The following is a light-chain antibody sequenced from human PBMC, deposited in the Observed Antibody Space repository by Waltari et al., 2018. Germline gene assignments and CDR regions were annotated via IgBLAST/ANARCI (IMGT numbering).Light chain of an antibody. V-gene: IGLV2-8*01. CDR2: EVS. CDR1: SSDVGGYNY. J-gene: IGLJ2*01. CDR3: SSYAGSNNFVV. Sequence: QSALTQPPSASGSPGQSVTISCTGTSSDVGGYNYVSWYQQHPGKAPKLMSYEVSKRPSGVPDRFSGSKSGNTASLTVSGLQADDEAEYYCSSYAGSNNFVVFGGGTKLTVL.